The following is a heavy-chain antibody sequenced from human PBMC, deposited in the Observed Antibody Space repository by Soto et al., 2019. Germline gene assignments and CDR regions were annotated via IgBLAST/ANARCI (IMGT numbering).Heavy chain of an antibody. CDR1: GGSISSSSYY. Sequence: QLHLQESGPGLVKPSETLSLTCTVSGGSISSSSYYWGWIRQPPGKGLEWTGTIYYTGSTYYNPSLKSRLTISVDRSKSQFSLKLSSVTATDTAVYYCARHVLGGFFYGMDVWGQGTTVTVSS. CDR3: ARHVLGGFFYGMDV. V-gene: IGHV4-39*01. J-gene: IGHJ6*02. CDR2: IYYTGST. D-gene: IGHD3-16*01.